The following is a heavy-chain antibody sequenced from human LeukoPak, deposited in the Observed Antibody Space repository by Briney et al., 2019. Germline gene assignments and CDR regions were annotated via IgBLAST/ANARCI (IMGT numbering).Heavy chain of an antibody. CDR1: GGSFSGYY. Sequence: SETLSLTCAVYGGSFSGYYWSWIRQPPGKGLEWIGEINHSGSTNYNPSLKSRVTISVDTSKNQFSLKLSFVTAADTAVYYCARGYGDIVVVPAAPGALNWFDPWGQGTLVTVSS. V-gene: IGHV4-34*01. CDR2: INHSGST. CDR3: ARGYGDIVVVPAAPGALNWFDP. J-gene: IGHJ5*02. D-gene: IGHD2-2*01.